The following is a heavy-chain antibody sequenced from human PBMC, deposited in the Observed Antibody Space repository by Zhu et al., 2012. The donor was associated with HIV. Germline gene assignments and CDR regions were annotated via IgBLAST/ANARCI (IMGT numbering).Heavy chain of an antibody. Sequence: QVQLQESGPGLVKPSETLSLTCTVSGGSISSYYWSWIRQPPGKGLEWIGYIYYSGSTNYNPSLKSRVTISVDTSKNQFSLKLSSVTAADTAVYYCASFRGYSSLNWGQGTLVTVSS. CDR3: ASFRGYSSLN. CDR2: IYYSGST. CDR1: GGSISSYY. J-gene: IGHJ4*02. D-gene: IGHD6-13*01. V-gene: IGHV4-59*01.